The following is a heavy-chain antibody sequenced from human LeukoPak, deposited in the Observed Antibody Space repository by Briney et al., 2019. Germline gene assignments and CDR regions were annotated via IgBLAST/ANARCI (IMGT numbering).Heavy chain of an antibody. CDR3: ARGSGWRGWRGGVNGMDV. D-gene: IGHD6-19*01. CDR1: GGSISSYF. V-gene: IGHV4-39*07. J-gene: IGHJ6*02. CDR2: IYYRGST. Sequence: SETLSLTCTVSGGSISSYFWGWIRQPPGKGLEWIGSIYYRGSTYYNPSLKSRVTISVDTSKNQFSLKLSSVTAADTAVYYCARGSGWRGWRGGVNGMDVWGQGTTVTVSS.